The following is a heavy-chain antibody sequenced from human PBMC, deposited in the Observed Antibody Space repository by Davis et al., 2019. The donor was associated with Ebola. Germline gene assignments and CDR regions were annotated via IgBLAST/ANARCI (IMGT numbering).Heavy chain of an antibody. CDR1: GFTVSSNY. CDR2: ISGTGGTT. J-gene: IGHJ4*02. V-gene: IGHV3-53*01. D-gene: IGHD3-22*01. CDR3: AKGDRTTLYYDTGHDY. Sequence: GGSLRLSCAASGFTVSSNYMSWVRQAPGKGLEWVSGISGTGGTTYYADSVKGRFTISRDNAHNTLFLQMSGLRAEDTAVYYCAKGDRTTLYYDTGHDYWGQGTLVTVSS.